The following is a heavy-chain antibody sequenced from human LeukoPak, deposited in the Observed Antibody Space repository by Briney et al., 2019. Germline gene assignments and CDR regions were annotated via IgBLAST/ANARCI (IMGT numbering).Heavy chain of an antibody. Sequence: GASVKVSCKASGGTFSSYAISWVRQAPGQGLEWMGGIIPIFGTANYAQKFQGRVTITADESTSTAYMELSSLRAEDTAVYYCARGGGDSSGYLISIGAFDIWGQGTMVTVSS. CDR3: ARGGGDSSGYLISIGAFDI. CDR1: GGTFSSYA. J-gene: IGHJ3*02. D-gene: IGHD3-22*01. V-gene: IGHV1-69*13. CDR2: IIPIFGTA.